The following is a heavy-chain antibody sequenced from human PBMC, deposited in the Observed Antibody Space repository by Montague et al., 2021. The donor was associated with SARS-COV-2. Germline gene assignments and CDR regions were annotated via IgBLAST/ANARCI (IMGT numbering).Heavy chain of an antibody. CDR2: IFRSGAT. CDR3: ARTSRGSRYFYGVDV. D-gene: IGHD3-10*01. J-gene: IGHJ6*02. V-gene: IGHV4-59*01. Sequence: SETLSLTCSVSGGSISSSYWSWIRQPPGMGLEWIGYIFRSGATNHNPPLKSRVIISLDTSKSQFSLRLSSVTAADTAIYYCARTSRGSRYFYGVDVWGQGTTVTVSS. CDR1: GGSISSSY.